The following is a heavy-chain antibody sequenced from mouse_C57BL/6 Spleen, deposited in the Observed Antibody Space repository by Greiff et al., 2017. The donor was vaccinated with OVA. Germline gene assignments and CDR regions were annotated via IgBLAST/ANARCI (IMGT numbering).Heavy chain of an antibody. Sequence: VQLKQSGPELVKPGASVKIPCKASGYTFTDYNMDWVKQSHGKSLEWIGDINPNNGGTIYNQKFKGKATLTVDKSSSTAYMELRSLTSEDTAVYYCARRTWDYAMDYWGQGTSVTVSS. CDR2: INPNNGGT. D-gene: IGHD4-1*01. J-gene: IGHJ4*01. CDR1: GYTFTDYN. CDR3: ARRTWDYAMDY. V-gene: IGHV1-18*01.